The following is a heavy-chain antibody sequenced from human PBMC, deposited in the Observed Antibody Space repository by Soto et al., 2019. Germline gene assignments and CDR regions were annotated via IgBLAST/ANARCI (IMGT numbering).Heavy chain of an antibody. CDR1: GGSISSSSYY. CDR3: ARHLGNTDRITMVLGVHPDAVDI. V-gene: IGHV4-39*01. J-gene: IGHJ3*02. Sequence: QLQLQESAPGLVKPSETLSLTCTVSGGSISSSSYYWGWIRQPPGKGLEWIGSIYYSGSTYYNPSRKIRVTISVDTSKNQLSRKLGSVTAADTAVYYCARHLGNTDRITMVLGVHPDAVDIWGQGTMVTVSS. D-gene: IGHD3-10*01. CDR2: IYYSGST.